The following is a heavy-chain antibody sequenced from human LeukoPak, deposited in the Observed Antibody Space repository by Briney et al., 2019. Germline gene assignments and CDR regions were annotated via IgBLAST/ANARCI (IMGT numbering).Heavy chain of an antibody. Sequence: PSETLSLTCTVSGYSICSGYYWGWIRQPPGKGLEWIGSIYHSGSTYYNPSLKSRVTISVDTSKNQFSLKLSSVTAADTAVYYCARNPRDYSNYVFDYWGQGTLVTVSS. J-gene: IGHJ4*02. CDR1: GYSICSGYY. CDR3: ARNPRDYSNYVFDY. V-gene: IGHV4-38-2*02. CDR2: IYHSGST. D-gene: IGHD4-11*01.